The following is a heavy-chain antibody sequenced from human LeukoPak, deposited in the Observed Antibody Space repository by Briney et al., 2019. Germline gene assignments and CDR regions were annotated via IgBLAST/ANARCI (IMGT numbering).Heavy chain of an antibody. J-gene: IGHJ6*03. D-gene: IGHD3-16*01. V-gene: IGHV3-33*01. CDR1: GFTFSRHG. CDR3: ARAGELRYMDV. CDR2: ICYDGSNE. Sequence: GGSLRLSCAASGFTFSRHGMHWVRQAPGKGLEWVTSICYDGSNEDYADSVKGRFTISRDNSKNTLYLQMDSLRADDTAIYYCARAGELRYMDVWGKGTAVTVSS.